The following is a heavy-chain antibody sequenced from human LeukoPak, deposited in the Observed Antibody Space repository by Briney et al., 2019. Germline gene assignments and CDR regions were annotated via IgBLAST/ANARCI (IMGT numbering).Heavy chain of an antibody. Sequence: ASVKVSCKASGGTFSSYAISWVRQAPGQGLEWMGRIIPTLGIANYAQKFQGRVAITADKSTSTAYMELSSLRSEDTAVYYCARDRRQQLTTGYYYYGMDVWGQGTTVTVSS. J-gene: IGHJ6*02. CDR2: IIPTLGIA. CDR1: GGTFSSYA. D-gene: IGHD6-13*01. CDR3: ARDRRQQLTTGYYYYGMDV. V-gene: IGHV1-69*04.